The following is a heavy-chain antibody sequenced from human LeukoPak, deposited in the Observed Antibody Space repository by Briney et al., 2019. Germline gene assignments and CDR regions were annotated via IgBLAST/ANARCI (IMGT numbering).Heavy chain of an antibody. Sequence: GGSLRLSCAASGFTFSSYSMNWVRQAPGKGLEWVSSISSSSSYIYYADSVKGRFTISRDNAKNSLYLQMSSLRAEDTAVYYCARYCSSTSCSYDYYYYYMDVWGKGTTVTVSS. D-gene: IGHD2-2*01. J-gene: IGHJ6*03. V-gene: IGHV3-21*01. CDR1: GFTFSSYS. CDR3: ARYCSSTSCSYDYYYYYMDV. CDR2: ISSSSSYI.